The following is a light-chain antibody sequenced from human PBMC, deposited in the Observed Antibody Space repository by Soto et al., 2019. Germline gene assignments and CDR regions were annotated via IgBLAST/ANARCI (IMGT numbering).Light chain of an antibody. Sequence: QSMLTQPRSVSGSPGQSVTISCTGTSSDVGGYNYVSWYQQHPGKAPKLMIYDVSKRPSGVPDRFYGSKSGNTASLTISGLQAEDEADYYCCSYAGSSYVFGTGTKVTVL. J-gene: IGLJ1*01. CDR3: CSYAGSSYV. CDR1: SSDVGGYNY. CDR2: DVS. V-gene: IGLV2-11*01.